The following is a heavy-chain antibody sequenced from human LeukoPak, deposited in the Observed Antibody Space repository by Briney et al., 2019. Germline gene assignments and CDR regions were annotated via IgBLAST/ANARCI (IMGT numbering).Heavy chain of an antibody. J-gene: IGHJ4*02. CDR3: ARVMGGSYSIDY. CDR2: INPNSGGT. CDR1: GYTFTGYF. V-gene: IGHV1-2*06. Sequence: GALVKVSCKASGYTFTGYFLHWVRQAPGQGLEWMGRINPNSGGTNYAQNFQGRVTMTRDTSITTAYMELSSLRSDDTAVYYCARVMGGSYSIDYWGQGTLVTVSS. D-gene: IGHD3-10*01.